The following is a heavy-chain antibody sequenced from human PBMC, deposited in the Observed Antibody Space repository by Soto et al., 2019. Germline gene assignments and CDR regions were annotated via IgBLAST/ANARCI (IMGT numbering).Heavy chain of an antibody. CDR2: IYYSGST. D-gene: IGHD1-7*01. V-gene: IGHV4-61*01. CDR3: ARDELELRWFDP. Sequence: SETLSLTCTVSGGSVSSGSYYWSWIRQPPGKGLEWIGYIYYSGSTNYNPSLKSRVTISVDTSKNQFSLKLSSVTAADTAVYYCARDELELRWFDPWGQGTLVTVSS. J-gene: IGHJ5*02. CDR1: GGSVSSGSYY.